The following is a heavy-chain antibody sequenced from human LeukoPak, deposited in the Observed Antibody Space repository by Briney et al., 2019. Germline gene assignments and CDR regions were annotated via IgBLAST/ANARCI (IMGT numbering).Heavy chain of an antibody. J-gene: IGHJ4*02. Sequence: PSETLSPTCTVSGGSISSFHLNWLRQSAGRGLEGIGYIYGGGVTNYNPSLRFRVTMSIDTSKNKFSLSLKSVSAEDTAVYYCARSVGTNWSYFFDYWGQGTLVTVSS. CDR2: IYGGGVT. CDR1: GGSISSFH. D-gene: IGHD3-3*01. V-gene: IGHV4-59*01. CDR3: ARSVGTNWSYFFDY.